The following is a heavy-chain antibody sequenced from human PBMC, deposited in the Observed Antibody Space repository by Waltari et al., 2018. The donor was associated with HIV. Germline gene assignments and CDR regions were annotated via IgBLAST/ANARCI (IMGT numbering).Heavy chain of an antibody. CDR3: VRNEVWQRFHYFEH. CDR1: GLNLTDYW. J-gene: IGHJ1*01. V-gene: IGHV3-74*01. CDR2: LTKDGRNA. D-gene: IGHD3-16*01. Sequence: EVQLVESGGGLVQPGESLRLSCVDSGLNLTDYWMHWVRQVSGKGPLWVSRLTKDGRNAIYADSVKGRFTISRDIAKNTLYLELRRVGVEDSGVYYCVRNEVWQRFHYFEHWGQGTLVTVSS.